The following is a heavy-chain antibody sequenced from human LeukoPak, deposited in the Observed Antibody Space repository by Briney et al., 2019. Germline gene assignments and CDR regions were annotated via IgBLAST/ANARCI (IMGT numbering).Heavy chain of an antibody. CDR1: GFTFGDYA. CDR3: TREGAYYDFWSGYPWFDY. CDR2: IRSKAYGGTT. V-gene: IGHV3-49*04. J-gene: IGHJ4*02. D-gene: IGHD3-3*01. Sequence: GGSLRLSCTASGFTFGDYAMSWVRQAPGKGLEWVGFIRSKAYGGTTEYAASVKGRFTISGDDSKSIAYLQMNSLKTEDTAVYYCTREGAYYDFWSGYPWFDYWGQGTLVTVSS.